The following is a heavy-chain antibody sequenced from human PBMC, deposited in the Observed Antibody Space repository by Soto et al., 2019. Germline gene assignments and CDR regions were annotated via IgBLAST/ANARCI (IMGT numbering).Heavy chain of an antibody. CDR3: ARALPPAPSFWGYYYYMDV. CDR2: IGTAGDT. Sequence: EVQLVESGGGLVQPGGSLRLSCAASGFTFSSYDMHWVRQATGKGLEWVSAIGTAGDTYYPGSVKGRFTISRENAKNSLYLQMNSLRSGDTAVYYCARALPPAPSFWGYYYYMDVWGKGTTVTVSS. CDR1: GFTFSSYD. V-gene: IGHV3-13*01. D-gene: IGHD3-16*01. J-gene: IGHJ6*03.